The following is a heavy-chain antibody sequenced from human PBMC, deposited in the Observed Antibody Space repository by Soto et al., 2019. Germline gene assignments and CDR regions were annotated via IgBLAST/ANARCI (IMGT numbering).Heavy chain of an antibody. Sequence: EVQLLDSGGGLVQPGGSLRLSCAASGFTFNNYAMNWVRQAPGKGLEWVATISGTGGSTYYADSVKGRCTISRDNSKNTLYLQMNTMRVEETAVYYCAKDRLGGNFDYWGQGTQVTVSS. J-gene: IGHJ4*02. V-gene: IGHV3-23*01. CDR2: ISGTGGST. CDR1: GFTFNNYA. CDR3: AKDRLGGNFDY.